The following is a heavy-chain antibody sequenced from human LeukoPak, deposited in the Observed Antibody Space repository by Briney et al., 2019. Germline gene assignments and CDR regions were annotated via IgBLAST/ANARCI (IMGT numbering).Heavy chain of an antibody. D-gene: IGHD2-2*01. CDR1: GFTFSSYG. J-gene: IGHJ6*02. V-gene: IGHV3-33*01. Sequence: PGGSLRLSCAASGFTFSSYGMPWVRQAPGKGLEWVAVIWYDGSNKYYADSVKGRFTISRDNSKNTLYLQMNSLRAEDTAVYYCAREPVPPDGYYYGMDVWGQGTTVTVSS. CDR3: AREPVPPDGYYYGMDV. CDR2: IWYDGSNK.